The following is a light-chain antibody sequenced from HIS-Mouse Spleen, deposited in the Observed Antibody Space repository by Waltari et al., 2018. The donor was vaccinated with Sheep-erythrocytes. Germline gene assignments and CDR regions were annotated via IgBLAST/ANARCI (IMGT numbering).Light chain of an antibody. Sequence: QSALTQPASVSGSPGQSITISCTGTSSDVGGYNYVSWYQQHPGKAPKHMIYEVSNRPSEVSARFSGSKSGNTASLLISGLQAEDEADYYSSSYTSSSTQVFGGGTKLTVL. CDR3: SSYTSSSTQV. CDR2: EVS. CDR1: SSDVGGYNY. J-gene: IGLJ2*01. V-gene: IGLV2-14*01.